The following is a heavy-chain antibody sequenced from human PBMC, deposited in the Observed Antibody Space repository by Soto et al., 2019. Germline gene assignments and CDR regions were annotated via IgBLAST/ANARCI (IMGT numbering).Heavy chain of an antibody. J-gene: IGHJ4*02. CDR3: AREQGPAAAGGGAVG. CDR1: GFTFSSYA. Sequence: QVQLVESGGGVVQPGRSLRLSCAASGFTFSSYAMHWVRQAPGKGLEWVAVISYDGSNKYYADSVKGRFTISRDNSKNTLYLQMNSLRAEDTAVYYGAREQGPAAAGGGAVGWGQGTLVTVSS. D-gene: IGHD6-13*01. V-gene: IGHV3-30-3*01. CDR2: ISYDGSNK.